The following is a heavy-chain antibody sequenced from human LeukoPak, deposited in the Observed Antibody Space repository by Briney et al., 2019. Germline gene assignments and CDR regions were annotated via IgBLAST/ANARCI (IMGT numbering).Heavy chain of an antibody. CDR1: GFTFSSYG. J-gene: IGHJ4*02. V-gene: IGHV3-30*03. CDR3: ARRGLRPHAIDY. Sequence: GRSLRLSCAASGFTFSSYGMHWVRQAPGKGLEWVAVISYDGSNKYYADSVKGRFTISRDNSKNTLYLQMNSLRAEDTAVYYCARRGLRPHAIDYWGQGTLVTVSS. D-gene: IGHD5-12*01. CDR2: ISYDGSNK.